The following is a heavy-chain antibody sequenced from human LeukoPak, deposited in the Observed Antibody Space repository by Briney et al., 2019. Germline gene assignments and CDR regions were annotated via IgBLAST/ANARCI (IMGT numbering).Heavy chain of an antibody. CDR2: ISVVGGDT. D-gene: IGHD6-13*01. J-gene: IGHJ4*02. V-gene: IGHV3-23*01. Sequence: GGSLRLSCAASGITFSSYAMSWVRQAPGKGLEWVSGISVVGGDTYYADSVQGRFTISRDNSKNTLYLQMNSQRAEDTAVYYCAKAGSSIWYYFDYWGQGTLVTVSS. CDR3: AKAGSSIWYYFDY. CDR1: GITFSSYA.